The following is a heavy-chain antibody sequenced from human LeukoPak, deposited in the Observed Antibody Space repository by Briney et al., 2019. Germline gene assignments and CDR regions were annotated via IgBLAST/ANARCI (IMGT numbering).Heavy chain of an antibody. D-gene: IGHD2-2*01. CDR3: ARTEDIVVVPAAIRFDY. V-gene: IGHV1-69*13. J-gene: IGHJ4*02. CDR2: IIPIFGTA. CDR1: GGTFSSYA. Sequence: SVKVSCKASGGTFSSYAISWVRQAPGQGLEWMGGIIPIFGTANYAQKFQGRVTITADESTSTAYMELSSLRSEDTAVYYCARTEDIVVVPAAIRFDYWGQGTLVTVSS.